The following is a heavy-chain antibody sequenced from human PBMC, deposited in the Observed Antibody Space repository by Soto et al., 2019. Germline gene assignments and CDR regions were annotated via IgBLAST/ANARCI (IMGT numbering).Heavy chain of an antibody. CDR3: ARDQGKGITQPRPKY. J-gene: IGHJ4*02. CDR2: INAGNGNT. V-gene: IGHV1-3*01. Sequence: GASVKVSCKASGYTFTSYAMHWVRQAPGQRLEWMGWINAGNGNTKYSQKFQGRVTITRDTSASTAYMELSSLRSEDTAVYYCARDQGKGITQPRPKYWGQGTLVTVSS. CDR1: GYTFTSYA. D-gene: IGHD1-1*01.